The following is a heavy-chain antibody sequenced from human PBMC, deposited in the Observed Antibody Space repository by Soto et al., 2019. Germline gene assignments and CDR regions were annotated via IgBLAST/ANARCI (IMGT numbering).Heavy chain of an antibody. V-gene: IGHV2-5*02. CDR3: AHKGYGDYPIDY. CDR2: IYWDDSK. Sequence: QITLKESGPTLVKPTQTLTLTCTFSGFSLSTSGVGVCWIRQPPGKALEWLAVIYWDDSKHYSLSLKSRLTITKDTSKNHVVLTMTNMDPVDTATYYCAHKGYGDYPIDYWGQGTLVTVSS. D-gene: IGHD4-17*01. CDR1: GFSLSTSGVG. J-gene: IGHJ4*02.